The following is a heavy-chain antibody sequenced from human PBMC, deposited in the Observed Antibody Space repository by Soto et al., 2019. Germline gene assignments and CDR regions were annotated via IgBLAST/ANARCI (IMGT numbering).Heavy chain of an antibody. Sequence: GGSLRLSCEASGFTFGAYVMTWVRQAPGKGLEWVSSISDGGGGTYYADSVKGRFTISRDNSKNTLYLQMNSLRVEDTAVYYCAKDLSSSGYKYFDCWGQGSLVTVSS. CDR2: ISDGGGGT. D-gene: IGHD3-22*01. V-gene: IGHV3-23*01. CDR3: AKDLSSSGYKYFDC. CDR1: GFTFGAYV. J-gene: IGHJ4*02.